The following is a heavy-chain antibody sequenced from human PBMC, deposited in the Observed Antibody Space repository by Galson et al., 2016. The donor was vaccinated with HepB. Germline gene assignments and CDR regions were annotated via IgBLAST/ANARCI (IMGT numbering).Heavy chain of an antibody. CDR3: ARDHDWAFDY. CDR1: GFTFSTYS. CDR2: IRGGNTNT. J-gene: IGHJ4*02. D-gene: IGHD3-9*01. Sequence: SLRLSCAASGFTFSTYSMNWVRQAPGKGLEWIAYIRGGNTNTDSAVSVKGRFPISRDDATKSLFLQMNSLRDEYTAIYYCARDHDWAFDYWGQGTLVSVSS. V-gene: IGHV3-48*02.